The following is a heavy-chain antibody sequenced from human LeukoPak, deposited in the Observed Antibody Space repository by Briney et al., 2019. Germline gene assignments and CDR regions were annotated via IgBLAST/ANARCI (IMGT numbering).Heavy chain of an antibody. CDR3: ARYRGKTTVSSLDWFDP. CDR1: GFTFSSHW. V-gene: IGHV3-74*01. D-gene: IGHD4-11*01. CDR2: IRGDGTST. J-gene: IGHJ5*02. Sequence: GGSLRLSCAVSGFTFSSHWMRWVRQAPGKELVWVSHIRGDGTSTNYADSVKGRFTISRDNAKNTLFLQMNSLRVEDTAVYYCARYRGKTTVSSLDWFDPWGQGTLVTVSS.